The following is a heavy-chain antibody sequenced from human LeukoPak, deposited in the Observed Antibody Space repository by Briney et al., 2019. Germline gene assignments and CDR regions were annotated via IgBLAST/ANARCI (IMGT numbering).Heavy chain of an antibody. V-gene: IGHV1-46*01. CDR1: GGTFSSYA. J-gene: IGHJ5*02. CDR2: INPGGGST. D-gene: IGHD2-2*01. CDR3: ARQFSIVVVPAAVNWFDP. Sequence: ASVKVSCKASGGTFSSYAISWVRQAPGQGLEWMGIINPGGGSTSYAQKFQGRVTMTRDTSTSTVYMELSSLRSEDTAVYYCARQFSIVVVPAAVNWFDPWGQGTLVTVSS.